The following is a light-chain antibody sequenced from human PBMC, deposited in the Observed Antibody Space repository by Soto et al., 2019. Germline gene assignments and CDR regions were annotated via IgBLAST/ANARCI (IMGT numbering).Light chain of an antibody. Sequence: DIQMTQSHSTLSTALGDGVTITCRASQSISSWLAWFQQKPGKAPKLLMYDASSLESGVPSRFSGSGSGTEFALTISSLQPDDFATYYCQQYGTYLWTFGQGTKVDI. V-gene: IGKV1-5*01. CDR2: DAS. J-gene: IGKJ1*01. CDR3: QQYGTYLWT. CDR1: QSISSW.